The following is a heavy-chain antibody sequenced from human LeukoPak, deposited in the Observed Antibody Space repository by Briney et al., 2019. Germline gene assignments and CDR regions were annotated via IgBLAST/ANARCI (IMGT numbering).Heavy chain of an antibody. CDR3: ARGGIDFWSGYYAREFDY. V-gene: IGHV5-51*01. CDR1: GYSFTSYW. Sequence: GESLKISCKGSGYSFTSYWIGWVRQMPGKGLEWMGIIYPGDSDTRYSPSFQGQVTISADKSISTAYLQWSSPKASDTAMYYCARGGIDFWSGYYAREFDYWGQGTLVTVSS. J-gene: IGHJ4*02. D-gene: IGHD3-3*01. CDR2: IYPGDSDT.